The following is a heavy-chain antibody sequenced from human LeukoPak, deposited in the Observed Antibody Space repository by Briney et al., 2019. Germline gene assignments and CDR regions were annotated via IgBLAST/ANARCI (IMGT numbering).Heavy chain of an antibody. Sequence: SETLSLTCTVSGGSISSGGYYWSWIRQPPGKGLEWIGYIYHSGSTYYNPSLKSRVTISVDRSKNQFSLKLSSVTAADTAVYYCARETSGYEKWSWFDPWGQGTLVAVSS. CDR2: IYHSGST. CDR3: ARETSGYEKWSWFDP. J-gene: IGHJ5*02. V-gene: IGHV4-30-2*01. CDR1: GGSISSGGYY. D-gene: IGHD5-12*01.